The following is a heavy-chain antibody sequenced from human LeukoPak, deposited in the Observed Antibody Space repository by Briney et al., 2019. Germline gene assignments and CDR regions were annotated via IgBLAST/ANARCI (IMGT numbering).Heavy chain of an antibody. V-gene: IGHV1-18*01. D-gene: IGHD6-19*01. CDR3: ARGSSSGWYEGDNWFDP. CDR1: GYTFTSYG. J-gene: IGHJ5*02. CDR2: ISAYNGNT. Sequence: ASVTVSFKASGYTFTSYGISWVRQAPGQGLEWMGWISAYNGNTNYAQKLQGRVTMTTDTSTSTAYMELRSLRSDDTAVYYCARGSSSGWYEGDNWFDPWGQGTLVTVSS.